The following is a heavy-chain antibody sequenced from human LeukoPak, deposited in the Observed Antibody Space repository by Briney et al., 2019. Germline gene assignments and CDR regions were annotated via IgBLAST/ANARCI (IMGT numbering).Heavy chain of an antibody. CDR3: TKKTGEY. J-gene: IGHJ4*02. CDR1: GFTFSNYW. V-gene: IGHV3-7*03. CDR2: IKQDGSER. Sequence: GGSLRLSCAASGFTFSNYWMTWVRQAPGKGLEWVANIKQDGSERYYVDSVKGRFTISRDNAKNPLYLQMNSLRVEDTAVYYCTKKTGEYWGQGTLVTVSS.